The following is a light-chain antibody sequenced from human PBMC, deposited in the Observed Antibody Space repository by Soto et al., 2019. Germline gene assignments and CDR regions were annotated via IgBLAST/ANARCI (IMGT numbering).Light chain of an antibody. CDR3: QQYHTWPPSTT. J-gene: IGKJ5*01. CDR1: QTVSSH. V-gene: IGKV3D-15*01. CDR2: HSS. Sequence: EVIMTQSPANLSVSPGERATISFRASQTVSSHLAWYQHKNGQAPRLLIYHSSIRATGIPARFSGSGSGTEFILTISSLQSEDFAVYYCQQYHTWPPSTTFGQGTRLEIK.